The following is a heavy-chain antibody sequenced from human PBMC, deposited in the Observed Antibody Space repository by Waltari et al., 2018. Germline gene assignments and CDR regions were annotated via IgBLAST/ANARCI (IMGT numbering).Heavy chain of an antibody. CDR1: GFTVCTYW. J-gene: IGHJ4*02. CDR2: IKGDGTST. CDR3: ARDEDASGYSYKDS. V-gene: IGHV3-74*01. D-gene: IGHD5-18*01. Sequence: EVQLLESGGGSVQPGGSLRLSCAASGFTVCTYWMPWVRHAPGKGLVWVSRIKGDGTSTADADSVKGRFTISRDNAKNTLYLQMNTLRVEDTAVYFCARDEDASGYSYKDSWGLGALVSVSS.